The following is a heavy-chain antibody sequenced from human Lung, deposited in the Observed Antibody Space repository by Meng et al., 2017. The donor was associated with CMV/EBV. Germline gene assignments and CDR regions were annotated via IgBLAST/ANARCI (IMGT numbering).Heavy chain of an antibody. V-gene: IGHV3-7*01. CDR1: GFTLSSYW. J-gene: IGHJ6*02. Sequence: GESLKISCAASGFTLSSYWMSWVRQAPGKGLEWVANIKQDGSEKYYVDSVKGRFTISRDNAKNSLYLQMNSLRAEDTAVYYCAREGVFGVVIAGYYGMDVWGRGTAVTVSS. CDR3: AREGVFGVVIAGYYGMDV. CDR2: IKQDGSEK. D-gene: IGHD3-3*01.